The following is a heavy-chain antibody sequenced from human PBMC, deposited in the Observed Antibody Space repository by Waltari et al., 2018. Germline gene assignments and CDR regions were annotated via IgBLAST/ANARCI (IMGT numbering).Heavy chain of an antibody. J-gene: IGHJ4*02. CDR1: GYTFTSYD. Sequence: QVQLVQSGAEVKKPGASVKVSCKASGYTFTSYDINWVRQATGQGLEWMGWMNPNSGNTGYAQKFQGRVTMTRNTSISTAYMERSSLRSEDTALYYCARGGPPRYCSGGSCYADWGQGTLVTVSS. D-gene: IGHD2-15*01. V-gene: IGHV1-8*01. CDR3: ARGGPPRYCSGGSCYAD. CDR2: MNPNSGNT.